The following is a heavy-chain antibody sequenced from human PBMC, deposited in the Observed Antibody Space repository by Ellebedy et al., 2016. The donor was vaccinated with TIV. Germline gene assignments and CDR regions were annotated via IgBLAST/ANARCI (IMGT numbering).Heavy chain of an antibody. Sequence: PGGSLRLSCATSGFTFSTYWMAWVRQAPGKGLEWVANIKEDGSQTYYVGSVKGRFTISRDNAKDSLYLQMNSLRAEDTAVYYCAKEDDFWSGSRFDYWGQGTLVTVSS. V-gene: IGHV3-7*03. D-gene: IGHD3-3*01. CDR1: GFTFSTYW. CDR2: IKEDGSQT. J-gene: IGHJ4*02. CDR3: AKEDDFWSGSRFDY.